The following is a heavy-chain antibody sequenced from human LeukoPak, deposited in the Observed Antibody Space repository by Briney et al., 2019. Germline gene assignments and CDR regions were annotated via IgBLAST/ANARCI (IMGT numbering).Heavy chain of an antibody. V-gene: IGHV3-23*01. D-gene: IGHD2-15*01. J-gene: IGHJ4*02. CDR3: ARPGEGYCSGGSCYFFDY. CDR2: ISDSGDRT. CDR1: GITLSNYG. Sequence: GGSLRLSCAVSGITLSNYGMSWVRQAPGKGLEWVAGISDSGDRTNYADSVKGRFTISRDNPKNTLYLQMNSLKLEDTAVYHCARPGEGYCSGGSCYFFDYWGQGTLVTVSS.